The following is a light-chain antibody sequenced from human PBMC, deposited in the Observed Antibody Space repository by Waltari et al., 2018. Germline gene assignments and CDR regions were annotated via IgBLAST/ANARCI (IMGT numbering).Light chain of an antibody. CDR2: KVS. CDR1: QSLLHSNGKTY. J-gene: IGKJ2*03. Sequence: DVVMTQSPLSLHITPGQTASMTCRSSQSLLHSNGKTYLSWFLQKPGQPPRRLIYKVSNRDSGVPDRFSGSGAGTDFTLKISRVEAEDVGVYYCMQGTHFPYSFGQGTKVNIK. V-gene: IGKV2-30*02. CDR3: MQGTHFPYS.